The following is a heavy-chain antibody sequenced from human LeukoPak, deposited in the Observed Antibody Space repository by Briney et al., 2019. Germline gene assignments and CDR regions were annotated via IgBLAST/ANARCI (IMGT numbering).Heavy chain of an antibody. V-gene: IGHV4-34*01. CDR3: ARVYYHNDAFDI. CDR2: INHSGST. Sequence: SETLSLTCAVYGGSFSGYYWSWIRQPPGKGLEWIGKINHSGSTNYNPSLKSRVTISVDTSKNQFSLKLSSVTAADTAVYYCARVYYHNDAFDIWGQGTMVTVSS. D-gene: IGHD3-9*01. J-gene: IGHJ3*02. CDR1: GGSFSGYY.